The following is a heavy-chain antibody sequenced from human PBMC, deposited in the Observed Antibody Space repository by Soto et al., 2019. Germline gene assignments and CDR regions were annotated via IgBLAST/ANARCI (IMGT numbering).Heavy chain of an antibody. J-gene: IGHJ4*02. CDR2: ISSSSSYI. D-gene: IGHD1-26*01. V-gene: IGHV3-21*01. CDR1: GFTFSSYS. CDR3: ARDHTGSYSFDH. Sequence: GGSLRLSCAASGFTFSSYSMNWVRQAPGKGLEWVSSISSSSSYIYYADPVKGRFTISRDNAKNSLYLQMNSLRAEDTAVYYCARDHTGSYSFDHWGQGTLVTVSS.